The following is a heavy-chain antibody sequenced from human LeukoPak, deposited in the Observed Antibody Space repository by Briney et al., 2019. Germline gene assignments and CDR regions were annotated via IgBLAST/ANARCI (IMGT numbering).Heavy chain of an antibody. CDR3: ASNRYCSGGSCYALGY. Sequence: ASVKVSCKASGYTLTSYYMRWVRQAPGQGLEWMGIINPSGGSTSYAQKFQGRVTMTRDTSTSTVYMELSSLRSEDTAVYYCASNRYCSGGSCYALGYWGQGTLVTVSS. CDR2: INPSGGST. J-gene: IGHJ4*02. D-gene: IGHD2-15*01. CDR1: GYTLTSYY. V-gene: IGHV1-46*01.